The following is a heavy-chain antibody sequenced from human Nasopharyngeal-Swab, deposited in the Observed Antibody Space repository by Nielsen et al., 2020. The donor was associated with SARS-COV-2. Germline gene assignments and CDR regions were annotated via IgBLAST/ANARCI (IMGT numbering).Heavy chain of an antibody. D-gene: IGHD5-18*01. CDR2: ISSSGSIA. Sequence: SGEASGVTFGSYTMNWVRQAPGKGLEWVSFISSSGSIAYYADSVKGRFTISRDNANNSLYLQMNSLRADDTAVYYCVRDGALIQLWLLPHALDIWGQGTLVTVSS. CDR1: GVTFGSYT. CDR3: VRDGALIQLWLLPHALDI. J-gene: IGHJ3*02. V-gene: IGHV3-48*04.